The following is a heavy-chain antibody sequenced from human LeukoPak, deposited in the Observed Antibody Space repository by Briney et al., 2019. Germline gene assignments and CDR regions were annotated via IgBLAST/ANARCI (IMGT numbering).Heavy chain of an antibody. CDR3: AKCGGGSSGWPYFDY. Sequence: PGGSLRLSCAASGFTSSSYAMSWVRQAPGKGLEWVSAISGSGGSTYYADSVKGRFTISRDNSKNTLYLQMNSLRAEDTAVYYCAKCGGGSSGWPYFDYWGQGTLVTVSS. CDR2: ISGSGGST. D-gene: IGHD6-19*01. V-gene: IGHV3-23*01. CDR1: GFTSSSYA. J-gene: IGHJ4*02.